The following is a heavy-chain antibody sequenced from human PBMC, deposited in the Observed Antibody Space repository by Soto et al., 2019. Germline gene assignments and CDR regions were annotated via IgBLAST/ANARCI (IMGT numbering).Heavy chain of an antibody. Sequence: QVQLQESGPGLVKPSQTLSLTCTVSGGSISSCGYYWSWIRQHPGKGLEWIGYIYYSGSTYYNPSLKSRVAISVDTSKNQFSLRLSSVTAADTAVYYGATRDGYNSGGEYWGQGTLVTVSS. V-gene: IGHV4-31*03. CDR1: GGSISSCGYY. J-gene: IGHJ4*02. D-gene: IGHD5-12*01. CDR2: IYYSGST. CDR3: ATRDGYNSGGEY.